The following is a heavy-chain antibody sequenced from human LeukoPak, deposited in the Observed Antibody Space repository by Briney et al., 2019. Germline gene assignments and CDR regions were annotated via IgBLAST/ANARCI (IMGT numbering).Heavy chain of an antibody. CDR3: AKGKGYYFFYMDV. CDR1: GFTFSYYG. J-gene: IGHJ6*03. V-gene: IGHV3-33*06. Sequence: GGSLRLSCAASGFTFSYYGMHWVRQAPGKGLEWVAVIWYDGSDQYYADSVKGRVTISRDNSRNTLFLQMNSLRAEDTAVYYCAKGKGYYFFYMDVWGKGTTVSVSS. CDR2: IWYDGSDQ.